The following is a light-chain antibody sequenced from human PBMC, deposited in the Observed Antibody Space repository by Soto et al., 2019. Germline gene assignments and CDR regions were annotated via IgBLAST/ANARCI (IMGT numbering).Light chain of an antibody. J-gene: IGKJ1*01. CDR3: QKYNSDPWT. CDR2: TAS. V-gene: IGKV1-27*01. CDR1: QGISNY. Sequence: DIQMTQSPSSLSASVGDRVTITCRAIQGISNYLAWYQQKPVEIPKLLIYTASTLQSGGPSRFSGSGSGTYFTLTISSLQPEDVATYYCQKYNSDPWTFGQGTKVDI.